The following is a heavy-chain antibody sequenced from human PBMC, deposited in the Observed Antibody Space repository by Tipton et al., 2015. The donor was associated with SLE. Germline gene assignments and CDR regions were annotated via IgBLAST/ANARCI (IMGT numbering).Heavy chain of an antibody. CDR3: AREFLNPVTTVHYYFDL. D-gene: IGHD4-11*01. V-gene: IGHV4-4*07. Sequence: TLSLTCTVSGGSIHGYYWGWIRQPPGKGLEWIAFIYSTGSTNYNPSLQSRVTLSVDASKNQFSLKVTSVTAADTAVYYCAREFLNPVTTVHYYFDLWGRGTLVTVSS. J-gene: IGHJ2*01. CDR2: IYSTGST. CDR1: GGSIHGYY.